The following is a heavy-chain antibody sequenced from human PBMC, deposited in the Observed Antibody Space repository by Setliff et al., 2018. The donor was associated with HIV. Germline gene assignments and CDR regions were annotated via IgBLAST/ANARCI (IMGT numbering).Heavy chain of an antibody. Sequence: GASVKVSCKTSGYMFIAYGMGWVRRAPGQGLEGMGWIGPYNGRTEYAQKLQGRVTMTTDTSTSTAYMELRNLRSDDTAVYYCARVQVGDPYYSYYYMDVWGEGTTVTVSS. J-gene: IGHJ6*03. D-gene: IGHD2-8*02. CDR1: GYMFIAYG. CDR2: IGPYNGRT. CDR3: ARVQVGDPYYSYYYMDV. V-gene: IGHV1-18*01.